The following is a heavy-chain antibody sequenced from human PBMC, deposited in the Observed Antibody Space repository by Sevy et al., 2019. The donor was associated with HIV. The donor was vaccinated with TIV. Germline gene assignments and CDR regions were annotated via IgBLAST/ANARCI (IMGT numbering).Heavy chain of an antibody. V-gene: IGHV3-11*01. Sequence: GGSLRLSCAASGFTFSDHYMSWIRHAPGKGLEWVSFISSGGSTKYYGDSVRGRFTISRDNAKNSLYLQMNSLRAEDTAVYYCAREDRRRDGEPYFDYWGQGTLVTVSS. CDR2: ISSGGSTK. J-gene: IGHJ4*02. CDR3: AREDRRRDGEPYFDY. D-gene: IGHD1-26*01. CDR1: GFTFSDHY.